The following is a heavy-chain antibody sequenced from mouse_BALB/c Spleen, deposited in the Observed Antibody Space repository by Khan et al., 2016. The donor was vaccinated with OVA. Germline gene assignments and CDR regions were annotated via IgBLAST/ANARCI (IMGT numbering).Heavy chain of an antibody. Sequence: EVQLQESGPSLVKPSQTLSLTCSVTGDSITSDYWYWIRKFPGNELEYMGYITYSGRTYYNPSLKSQIPITRDTSKNHYYLQFNSVTTEDTATYYCARGTRNWGQGTSVTVSS. J-gene: IGHJ4*01. D-gene: IGHD2-14*01. CDR3: ARGTRN. CDR2: ITYSGRT. V-gene: IGHV3-8*02. CDR1: GDSITSDY.